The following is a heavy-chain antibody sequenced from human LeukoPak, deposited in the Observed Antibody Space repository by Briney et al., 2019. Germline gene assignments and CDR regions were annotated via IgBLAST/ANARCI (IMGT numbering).Heavy chain of an antibody. D-gene: IGHD6-19*01. Sequence: ASVKVSCKASGYTFTGYYMHWVRQAPGQGLEWMGWINPNSGGTNYAQKFQGRVTMTRDTSISTAYMELSRLRSDDTAVYYCARTDSGWNVVYGYWGQGTLVTVSS. J-gene: IGHJ4*02. CDR2: INPNSGGT. CDR3: ARTDSGWNVVYGY. CDR1: GYTFTGYY. V-gene: IGHV1-2*02.